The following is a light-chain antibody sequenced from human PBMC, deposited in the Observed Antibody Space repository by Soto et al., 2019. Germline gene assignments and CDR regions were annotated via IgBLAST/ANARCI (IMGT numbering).Light chain of an antibody. Sequence: EIVLTQSPATLSLSPGERATLSCRASQSVGSYLAWYQQKPGQAPRLLIYDASNRATGIPAKFSGSGSGTDFTLTISSLEPEDFAVYYCQQRSNWPLPFGGGTKVDIK. CDR3: QQRSNWPLP. CDR1: QSVGSY. CDR2: DAS. J-gene: IGKJ4*01. V-gene: IGKV3-11*01.